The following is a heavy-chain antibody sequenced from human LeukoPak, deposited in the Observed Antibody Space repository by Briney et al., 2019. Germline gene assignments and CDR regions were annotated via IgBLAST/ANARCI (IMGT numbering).Heavy chain of an antibody. CDR2: LHADGIER. Sequence: SGGSLRLSCAASGFTLSGYRMSWVRQAPGKGLEWVARLHADGIERYYVDPVKGRFTISRDNAKNSLHLQMYSLRLDDMAVYYCARGGYSFDYLGQGTLVTVSS. D-gene: IGHD5-12*01. V-gene: IGHV3-7*01. CDR1: GFTLSGYR. CDR3: ARGGYSFDY. J-gene: IGHJ4*02.